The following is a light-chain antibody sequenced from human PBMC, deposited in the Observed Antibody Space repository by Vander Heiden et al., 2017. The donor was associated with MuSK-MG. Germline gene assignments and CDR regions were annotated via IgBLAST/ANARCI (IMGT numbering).Light chain of an antibody. CDR3: MIWHSNTWV. V-gene: IGLV5-45*01. CDR1: SGINVGASN. Sequence: QAVLTQPASLSASPGASARLPCTLRSGINVGASNIYWYPQKSGSPPQYLLRYKSDSDKQQGSGVASRFSGSKDASTNAGILLISGLQSEDEADYYCMIWHSNTWVFGGGTKLTVL. J-gene: IGLJ3*02. CDR2: YKSDSDK.